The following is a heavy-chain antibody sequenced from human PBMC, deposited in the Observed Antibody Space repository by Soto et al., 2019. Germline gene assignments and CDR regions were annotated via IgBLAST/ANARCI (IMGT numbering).Heavy chain of an antibody. CDR2: ISYDGSDK. D-gene: IGHD2-21*02. J-gene: IGHJ4*02. Sequence: SLRLSCVASAFTFSSYWMHWVRQTPGKGLEWVAVISYDGSDKYYADSVRGRFTISRDNSKNTLFLQMNSLRAEDTALYYCARGGGFCGADCYKGGIDYWGQGALVTVSS. CDR3: ARGGGFCGADCYKGGIDY. V-gene: IGHV3-30-3*01. CDR1: AFTFSSYW.